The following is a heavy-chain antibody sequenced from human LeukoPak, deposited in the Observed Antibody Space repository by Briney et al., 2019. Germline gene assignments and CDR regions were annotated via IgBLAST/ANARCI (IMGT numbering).Heavy chain of an antibody. D-gene: IGHD5-12*01. CDR1: GGSTSSSGYS. Sequence: PSETLSLTCAVSGGSTSSSGYSWSWIRQPPGKGLEWIGYIYHGGSTHYNPSLKSRVTISVDRSKNQFPLKVRSVTAADTAVYYCARRQVATTDLDYWGQGTLVTVSS. V-gene: IGHV4-30-2*01. J-gene: IGHJ4*02. CDR3: ARRQVATTDLDY. CDR2: IYHGGST.